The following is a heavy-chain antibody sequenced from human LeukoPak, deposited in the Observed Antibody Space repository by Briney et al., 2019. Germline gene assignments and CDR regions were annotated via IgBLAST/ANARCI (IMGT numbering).Heavy chain of an antibody. V-gene: IGHV3-66*04. Sequence: GGSLRLSCAASGFTVSTNYMTWVRQAPGQGLEWVSVIYSGGNTYYADSVKGRFTISRDSSKNTLYLQMNSLRAEDTAVYYCARRYYGMDVWGQGTTDTVSS. CDR3: ARRYYGMDV. J-gene: IGHJ6*02. CDR2: IYSGGNT. CDR1: GFTVSTNY.